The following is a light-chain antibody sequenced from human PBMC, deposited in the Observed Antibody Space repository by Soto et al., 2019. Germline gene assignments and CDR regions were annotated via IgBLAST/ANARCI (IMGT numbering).Light chain of an antibody. Sequence: AIQMTQSPSSLSASVGDRVTITCRASQGIRNELSWYQQKPGTAPKLLIYVASSLQSGVPSRFSGSGSGTDFTLTISNLQPEDFATYYCLQDYNYPRTFGQGTKVEIK. J-gene: IGKJ1*01. CDR3: LQDYNYPRT. CDR2: VAS. V-gene: IGKV1-6*01. CDR1: QGIRNE.